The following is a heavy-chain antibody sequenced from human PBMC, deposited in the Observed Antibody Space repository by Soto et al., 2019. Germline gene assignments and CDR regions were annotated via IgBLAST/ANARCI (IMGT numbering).Heavy chain of an antibody. D-gene: IGHD3-10*01. CDR2: INPNSGGT. CDR3: ARGGTDYYGSGSSPYWYFDL. V-gene: IGHV1-2*04. J-gene: IGHJ2*01. Sequence: ASVKVSCKASGYTFTGYYMHWVRQAPGQGLEWMGWINPNSGGTNYAQKFQGWVTMTRDTSISTAYMELSRLRSDDTAVYYCARGGTDYYGSGSSPYWYFDLWGRSTLVTVSS. CDR1: GYTFTGYY.